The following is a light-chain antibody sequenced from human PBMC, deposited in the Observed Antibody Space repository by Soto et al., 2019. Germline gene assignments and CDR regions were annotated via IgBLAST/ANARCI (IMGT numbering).Light chain of an antibody. CDR1: SSDVGGHNY. J-gene: IGLJ3*02. CDR3: SSYTGSSAWV. V-gene: IGLV2-14*01. Sequence: QSVLTQPASVSGSPGQSITISCTGTSSDVGGHNYVSWYQQHPGKAPKLIICEVTNRPSGVSNRFSGSKSGNTASLTISGLQADDEADYYCSSYTGSSAWVFGGGTKLTVL. CDR2: EVT.